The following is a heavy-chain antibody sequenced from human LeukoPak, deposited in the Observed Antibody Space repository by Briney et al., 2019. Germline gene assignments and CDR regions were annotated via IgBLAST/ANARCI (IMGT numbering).Heavy chain of an antibody. CDR2: ISGRGDSA. Sequence: PGRSLRLSCAASGFTFDDYAMHWVRQAPGKGLEWVTGISGRGDSAHYGDSVKGRFTISRDSSKNTLYLQMNSLRAEDTAVYYCAKGREAYSGSYTPFDCWGQGTLVTVSS. V-gene: IGHV3-23*01. CDR3: AKGREAYSGSYTPFDC. J-gene: IGHJ4*02. D-gene: IGHD1-26*01. CDR1: GFTFDDYA.